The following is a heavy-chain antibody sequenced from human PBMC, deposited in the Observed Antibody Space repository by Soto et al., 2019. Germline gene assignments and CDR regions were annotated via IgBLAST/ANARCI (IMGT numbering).Heavy chain of an antibody. CDR2: IIPIFGTA. D-gene: IGHD6-13*01. J-gene: IGHJ4*02. V-gene: IGHV1-69*13. CDR1: GGTYSSYA. Sequence: SVKVSCKASGGTYSSYAISWVRQAPGQGLEWMGGIIPIFGTANYAQKFQGRVTITADESTSTAYMELSSLRSEDTAVYYCASPTIAAAGTAFDYWGQGTLVTVSS. CDR3: ASPTIAAAGTAFDY.